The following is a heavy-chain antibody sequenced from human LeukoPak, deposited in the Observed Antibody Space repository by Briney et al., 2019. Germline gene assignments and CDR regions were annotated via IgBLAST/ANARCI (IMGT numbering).Heavy chain of an antibody. CDR2: IYYSGST. CDR1: GGSISSYY. V-gene: IGHV4-59*01. Sequence: SETLSLTCTVSGGSISSYYWSWIRQPPGKGLEWIGYIYYSGSTNYNPSLKSRVTISVGTSKNQFSLKLSSVTAADTAVYYCARSGVVPAAILYFDYWGQGTLVTVSS. J-gene: IGHJ4*02. D-gene: IGHD2-2*02. CDR3: ARSGVVPAAILYFDY.